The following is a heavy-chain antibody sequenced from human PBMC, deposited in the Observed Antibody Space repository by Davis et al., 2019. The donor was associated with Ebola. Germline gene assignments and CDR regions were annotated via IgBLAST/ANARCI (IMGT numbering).Heavy chain of an antibody. CDR1: GYTFTGYY. Sequence: ASVKVSCKASGYTFTGYYMHWVRQAPGQRPEWLGWIDGGSGNRKYSPKFQGRVTITRDTSTSTVYMEVRRLRSEDTAVFYCARDGPDYYGLDVWGQGTAVTVSS. CDR2: IDGGSGNR. J-gene: IGHJ6*02. CDR3: ARDGPDYYGLDV. V-gene: IGHV1/OR15-3*02.